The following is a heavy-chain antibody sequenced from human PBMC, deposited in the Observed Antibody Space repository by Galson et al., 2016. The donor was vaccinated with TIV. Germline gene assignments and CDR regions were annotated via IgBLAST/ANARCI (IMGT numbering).Heavy chain of an antibody. CDR2: IDWDDDK. CDR3: ARISGYYDSIGHHIPRNFHY. CDR1: GFSLNTDGMC. Sequence: PALVKPTQTLTLTCTFSGFSLNTDGMCVNWIRQPPGKALEWLARIDWDDDKSYSSSLKTRLTISKDTSKNQVVLTMTNMDPVDTAMYYCARISGYYDSIGHHIPRNFHYWGQGTLVTVSS. D-gene: IGHD3-22*01. V-gene: IGHV2-70*11. J-gene: IGHJ4*02.